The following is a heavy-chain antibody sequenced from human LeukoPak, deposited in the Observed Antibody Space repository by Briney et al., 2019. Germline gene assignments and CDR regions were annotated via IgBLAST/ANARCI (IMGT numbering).Heavy chain of an antibody. CDR3: ARTWAVAGYIDVDY. Sequence: GASVKVSCKASGFVFTGYGFTWVRQAPGQGLEWMGWISANDGKTHYSERHQGRVTMTTDTVTSTAYMELRSLRSEDTAVYYCARTWAVAGYIDVDYWGQGTLVTVSS. CDR1: GFVFTGYG. V-gene: IGHV1-18*01. D-gene: IGHD6-19*01. J-gene: IGHJ4*02. CDR2: ISANDGKT.